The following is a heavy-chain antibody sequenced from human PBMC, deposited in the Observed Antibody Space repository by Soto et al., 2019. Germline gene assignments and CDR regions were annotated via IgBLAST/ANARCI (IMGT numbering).Heavy chain of an antibody. Sequence: QVQLVQSGAEVKKPGASVKVSCKASGYTFTSYGISWVRQAPGQGLEWMGWISAYNGNTNYAQKLQGRVTMTTDTSTSTAYMELRSLRSDDTAVYYCARAGDVLRFLAWLLLDAFDIWGQGTMVTVSS. J-gene: IGHJ3*02. CDR3: ARAGDVLRFLAWLLLDAFDI. CDR2: ISAYNGNT. D-gene: IGHD3-3*01. CDR1: GYTFTSYG. V-gene: IGHV1-18*01.